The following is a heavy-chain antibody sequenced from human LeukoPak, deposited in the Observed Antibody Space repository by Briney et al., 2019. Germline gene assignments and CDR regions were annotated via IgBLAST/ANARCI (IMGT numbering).Heavy chain of an antibody. D-gene: IGHD6-19*01. CDR2: IYHSGST. Sequence: SETLSLNCTVYGYSISTDYYWSWIRPPPGKGLEWIGSIYHSGSTYYNPSLKSRVTISVDKSKNQFSLKLSSVTAADTAVYYCASSADSSGWREASALPYWGQGTLVTVSS. J-gene: IGHJ4*02. CDR3: ASSADSSGWREASALPY. V-gene: IGHV4-38-2*02. CDR1: GYSISTDYY.